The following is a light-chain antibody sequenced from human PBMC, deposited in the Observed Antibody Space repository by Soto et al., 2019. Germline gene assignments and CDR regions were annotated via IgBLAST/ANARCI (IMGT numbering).Light chain of an antibody. CDR3: QQYNTDSRT. CDR1: QSVSSN. Sequence: EIVMTQSPATLSVSPGERATLSCRASQSVSSNLAWYQQKPGQAPRLLIYGASTRATGIPARFSGSGSGTEFTLTITSLQPDDLATYYCQQYNTDSRTLGQGTKVDIK. V-gene: IGKV3-15*01. CDR2: GAS. J-gene: IGKJ1*01.